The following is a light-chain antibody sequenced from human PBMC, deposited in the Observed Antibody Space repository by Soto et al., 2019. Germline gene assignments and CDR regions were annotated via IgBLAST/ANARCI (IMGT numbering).Light chain of an antibody. CDR1: SSNIGAGYD. CDR2: GNI. Sequence: QSVLTQPPSVSGAPGQRVTISCTGSSSNIGAGYDVHWYQQLPGTAPKLLIRGNIHRPSGVSDRFSGSKSGTSASLAITGLQAEDEADYYCQSYDTSLSGSVFGGGTQLTVL. V-gene: IGLV1-40*01. CDR3: QSYDTSLSGSV. J-gene: IGLJ7*01.